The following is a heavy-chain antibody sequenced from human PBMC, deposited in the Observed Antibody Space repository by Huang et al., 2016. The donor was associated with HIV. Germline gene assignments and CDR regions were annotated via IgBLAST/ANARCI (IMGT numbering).Heavy chain of an antibody. CDR2: ITQSGRT. Sequence: QVRLDQWGAGLLKPSETLTLTCAVYGDSLSGFFWRWIRQSPGRGLEWIGEITQSGRTNDNPSLKSRVTIAIDTSKKQFALKLKSVTADDTSTYYCARGRGTSWSFFDTWGQGSFVTVSS. D-gene: IGHD2-2*01. J-gene: IGHJ5*02. CDR1: GDSLSGFF. V-gene: IGHV4-34*01. CDR3: ARGRGTSWSFFDT.